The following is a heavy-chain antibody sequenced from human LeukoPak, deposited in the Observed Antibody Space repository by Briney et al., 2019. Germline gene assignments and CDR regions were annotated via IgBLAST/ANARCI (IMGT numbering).Heavy chain of an antibody. Sequence: RPSETLSLTCAVYGGSFSGYYWSWIRQPPGKGLEWIGEINRSGSTNYNPSLKSRVTISVDTSKNQFSLKLSSVTAADTAVYYCARALRYCSGGSCYSYYFDYWGQGTLVTVSS. J-gene: IGHJ4*02. CDR3: ARALRYCSGGSCYSYYFDY. V-gene: IGHV4-34*01. CDR2: INRSGST. CDR1: GGSFSGYY. D-gene: IGHD2-15*01.